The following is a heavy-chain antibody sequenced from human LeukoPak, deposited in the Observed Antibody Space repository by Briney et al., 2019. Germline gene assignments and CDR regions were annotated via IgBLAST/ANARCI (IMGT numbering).Heavy chain of an antibody. V-gene: IGHV1-69*04. CDR1: GGTFSRYA. CDR2: IVPIFGIA. J-gene: IGHJ6*02. CDR3: ARGPAAMGYYYGMDV. D-gene: IGHD2-2*01. Sequence: SVKVSCKASGGTFSRYAISWVRQAPGQGLEWMGRIVPIFGIANYAQKFQGRVTITADKSTSTAYMELSSLRSEDTAVYYCARGPAAMGYYYGMDVWGQGTTVTVSS.